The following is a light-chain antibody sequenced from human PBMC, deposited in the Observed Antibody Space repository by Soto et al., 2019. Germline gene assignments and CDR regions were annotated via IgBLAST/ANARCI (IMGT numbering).Light chain of an antibody. Sequence: EIVLTQSPGTLSLSPGERATLSCRASQSVSSSYLAWYQQKPGQAPRLLIYGASTRATGIPARFSGSGSGTEFTLTISSLQSEDFATYYCQQYNSYSPLTFGGGTKVDIK. CDR3: QQYNSYSPLT. V-gene: IGKV3-15*01. J-gene: IGKJ4*01. CDR1: QSVSSSY. CDR2: GAS.